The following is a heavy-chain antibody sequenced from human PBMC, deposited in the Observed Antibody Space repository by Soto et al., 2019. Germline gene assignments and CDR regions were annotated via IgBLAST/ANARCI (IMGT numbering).Heavy chain of an antibody. CDR3: ARHLTYCSAGSCYSDFPYYGMDV. CDR1: GGSISSSSYY. V-gene: IGHV4-39*01. Sequence: PSETLSLTCTVSGGSISSSSYYWGWIRQPPGKGLEWIGSIFYSGSTYYNPSLKSRVTISVDTSKNQFSLKLSSVTAADTAVYYCARHLTYCSAGSCYSDFPYYGMDVWGQGKMVTVSS. J-gene: IGHJ6*02. D-gene: IGHD2-15*01. CDR2: IFYSGST.